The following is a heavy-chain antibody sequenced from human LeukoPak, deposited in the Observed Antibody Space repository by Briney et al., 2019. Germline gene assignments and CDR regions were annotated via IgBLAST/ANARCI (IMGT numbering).Heavy chain of an antibody. Sequence: SETLSLTCVVYGGSFSGYYWSWIRQPPGKELEWIGEINHSGSTNYNPSLKSRVTMSVDTSKNQLSLNLSSVTAADTAVYYCARPLTQYGSSWSYWGQGTLVTVSS. V-gene: IGHV4-34*01. CDR2: INHSGST. CDR1: GGSFSGYY. CDR3: ARPLTQYGSSWSY. J-gene: IGHJ4*02. D-gene: IGHD6-13*01.